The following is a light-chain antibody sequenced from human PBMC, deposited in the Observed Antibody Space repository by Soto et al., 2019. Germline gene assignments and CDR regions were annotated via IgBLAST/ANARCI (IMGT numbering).Light chain of an antibody. J-gene: IGKJ2*01. V-gene: IGKV3-15*01. CDR1: QSVSSK. CDR3: QQYNNWRT. CDR2: AAS. Sequence: EIVMTQSPATLSVSPGERATLSCRASQSVSSKLAWYQQKPGQAPRLLIYAASTRATGIPARFSGSRSGTEFTLNISSLQSEDFAVYYCQQYNNWRTFGQGTKLEIK.